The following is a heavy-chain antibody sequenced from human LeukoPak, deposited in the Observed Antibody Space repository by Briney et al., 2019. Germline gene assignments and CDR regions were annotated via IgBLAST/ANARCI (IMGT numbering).Heavy chain of an antibody. V-gene: IGHV3-11*03. CDR1: GFTFSDYY. D-gene: IGHD5-18*01. J-gene: IGHJ4*02. CDR3: ATNKGYSILYYFDY. Sequence: GGSLRLSCAASGFTFSDYYMSWIRQAPGKGLEWVSYISSSSSYTNYADSVKGRFTISRDNAKNSLYLQMNSLRAEDTAVYYCATNKGYSILYYFDYWGQGTLVTVSS. CDR2: ISSSSSYT.